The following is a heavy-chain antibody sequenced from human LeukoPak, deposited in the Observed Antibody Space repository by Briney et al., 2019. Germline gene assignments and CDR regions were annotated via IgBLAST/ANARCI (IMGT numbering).Heavy chain of an antibody. V-gene: IGHV3-30*18. Sequence: GGSLRLSCAASGFTFSSYGMHWVRQAPGKGLEWVAVISYDGSNKYYADSVKGRFTISRDNSKNTLYLQMNSLRAEDTAVYYCAKGHLYYYIAYYFDYWGQGTLVTVSS. CDR1: GFTFSSYG. D-gene: IGHD3-10*01. CDR3: AKGHLYYYIAYYFDY. CDR2: ISYDGSNK. J-gene: IGHJ4*02.